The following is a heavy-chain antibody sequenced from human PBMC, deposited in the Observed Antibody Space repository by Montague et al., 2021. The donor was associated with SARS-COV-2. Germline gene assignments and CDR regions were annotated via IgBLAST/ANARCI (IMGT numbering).Heavy chain of an antibody. CDR1: GGSTSNYY. D-gene: IGHD2-21*01. J-gene: IGHJ4*02. V-gene: IGHV4-59*01. Sequence: SETLSLTCSVSGGSTSNYYWTWIRRSPGKGLQWIGYIFCTGSTKFNPSLKSRVSMSLDTSKNHFSLRLSAVTAADTARYYCARAQNICFIADCVNYFDLWGLGALVTVSS. CDR2: IFCTGST. CDR3: ARAQNICFIADCVNYFDL.